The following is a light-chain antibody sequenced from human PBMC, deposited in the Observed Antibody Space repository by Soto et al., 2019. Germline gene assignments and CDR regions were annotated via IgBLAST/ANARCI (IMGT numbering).Light chain of an antibody. J-gene: IGKJ1*01. V-gene: IGKV2-24*01. CDR3: MQATHFPRT. Sequence: DAVLTQAPLSSPVTLGQPASISCRSSQNLVHSDGTTFLSWLHQRPGQPPRLLIYKISNRLSRVPDRFSGSGAGTEFTLKISRVEAEDVGVYYCMQATHFPRTFGQGTKVDIK. CDR1: QNLVHSDGTTF. CDR2: KIS.